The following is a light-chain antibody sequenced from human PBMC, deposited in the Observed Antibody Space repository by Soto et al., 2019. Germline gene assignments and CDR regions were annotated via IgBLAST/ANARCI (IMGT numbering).Light chain of an antibody. V-gene: IGLV8-61*01. Sequence: QTVGTQEPSFSVSPGGTVTLTCGLSSGPVFTSSYPNWYQQTPGQAPRTLIFNTNTRSSGVPDRFSGSILGDKAALTITGAQADDDSYYYCLLYLGGGIWVFGGGTQLTVL. CDR3: LLYLGGGIWV. J-gene: IGLJ3*02. CDR1: SGPVFTSSY. CDR2: NTN.